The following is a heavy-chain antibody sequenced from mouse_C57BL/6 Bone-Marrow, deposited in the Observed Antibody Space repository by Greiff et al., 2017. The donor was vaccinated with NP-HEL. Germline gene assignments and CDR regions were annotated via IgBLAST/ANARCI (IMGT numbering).Heavy chain of an antibody. V-gene: IGHV7-1*01. D-gene: IGHD1-1*01. J-gene: IGHJ1*03. Sequence: EVQRVESGGGLVQSGRSLRLSCATSGFTFSDFYMEWVRQAPGKGLEWIAASRNKANDYTTEYSASVKGRFIVAIDTSKSILYLQMNALRAEDTAIYYCARDGGYYGSSYGYFDVWGTGTTVTVSS. CDR1: GFTFSDFY. CDR3: ARDGGYYGSSYGYFDV. CDR2: SRNKANDYTT.